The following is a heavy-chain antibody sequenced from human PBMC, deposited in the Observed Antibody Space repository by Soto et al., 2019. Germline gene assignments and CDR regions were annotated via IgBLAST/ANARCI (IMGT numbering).Heavy chain of an antibody. CDR1: GGSFSGYY. J-gene: IGHJ5*02. CDR3: AGTIVVVPAAGESGWFDP. D-gene: IGHD2-2*01. Sequence: PSETLSLACAVYGGSFSGYYWSWIRQPPGKGLEWIGVINHSGSTNYNPSLKSRVTISVDTSKNQFSLKLSSVTAADTAVYYCAGTIVVVPAAGESGWFDPWGQGTLVTVSS. CDR2: INHSGST. V-gene: IGHV4-34*01.